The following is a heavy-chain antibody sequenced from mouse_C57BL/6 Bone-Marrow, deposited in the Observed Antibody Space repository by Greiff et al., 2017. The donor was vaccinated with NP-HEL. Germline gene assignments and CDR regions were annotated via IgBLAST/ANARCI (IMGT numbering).Heavy chain of an antibody. CDR2: IWWDDDK. J-gene: IGHJ4*01. D-gene: IGHD1-1*01. CDR3: ARCVGSSYNYAMDY. CDR1: GFSLSTFGMG. Sequence: VMLVESGPGILQPSQTLSLTCSFSGFSLSTFGMGVGWIRQPPGKGLEWLAHIWWDDDKYYNPALKSRLTISKATSKNQVFLKIANVDTADTATYYCARCVGSSYNYAMDYWGQGTSVTVSS. V-gene: IGHV8-8*01.